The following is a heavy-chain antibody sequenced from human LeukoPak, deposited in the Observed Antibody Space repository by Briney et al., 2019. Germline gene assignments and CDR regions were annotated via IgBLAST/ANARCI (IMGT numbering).Heavy chain of an antibody. CDR2: ISAYNGNT. D-gene: IGHD3-22*01. J-gene: IGHJ2*01. Sequence: ASVKVSCKASGYTFTSYGISWVRQAPGQGLEWMGWISAYNGNTNYAQKLQGRVTMTTDTSTSTAYMELRSLGSDDTAVYYCARGTDSSGYFQPAYWYFDLWGRGTLVTVSS. CDR1: GYTFTSYG. V-gene: IGHV1-18*01. CDR3: ARGTDSSGYFQPAYWYFDL.